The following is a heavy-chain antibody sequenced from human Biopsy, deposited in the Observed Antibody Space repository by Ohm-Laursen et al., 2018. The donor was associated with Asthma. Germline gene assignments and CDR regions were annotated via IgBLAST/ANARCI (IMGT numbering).Heavy chain of an antibody. Sequence: RSLRLSCAASGFTFDDYGMHWVRQAPGKGLEWVSGISWNRGGIGYVDSVKGRFTISRDNAKNSLYLHMNSLRVEDRDLYYCAKAALGDIGKECWGQGTLVTGAS. D-gene: IGHD2-21*01. J-gene: IGHJ4*02. CDR2: ISWNRGGI. V-gene: IGHV3-9*01. CDR3: AKAALGDIGKEC. CDR1: GFTFDDYG.